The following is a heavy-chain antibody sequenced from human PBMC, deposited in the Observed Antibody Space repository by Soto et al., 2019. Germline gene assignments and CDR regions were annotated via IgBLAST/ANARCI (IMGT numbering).Heavy chain of an antibody. V-gene: IGHV4-4*02. CDR1: GGSISTNW. Sequence: QVQLQESGPGLMKPSGTLSLTCAVSGGSISTNWWSWVRQPPGKGLEWIGESYHSGRTNYNPSLENRVTMSVDKSQTHLSLILNSVTAADTAVYYCARHIAVSGTRGFDFWGQGTLVTVSS. CDR3: ARHIAVSGTRGFDF. J-gene: IGHJ4*02. D-gene: IGHD6-19*01. CDR2: SYHSGRT.